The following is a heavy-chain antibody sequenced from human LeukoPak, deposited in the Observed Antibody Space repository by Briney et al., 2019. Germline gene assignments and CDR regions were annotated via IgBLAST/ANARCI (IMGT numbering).Heavy chain of an antibody. Sequence: GGSLRLSCAGSGFTFSSHWMTWVRQTPGKGLEWLASIKHDGSEKNYVDSVKGRFTISRDNAKNSLYVEMNNLRGEDTAVYHCARDNFDWRPLDCWGQGTLVTVSS. V-gene: IGHV3-7*03. CDR2: IKHDGSEK. CDR3: ARDNFDWRPLDC. J-gene: IGHJ4*02. D-gene: IGHD3-9*01. CDR1: GFTFSSHW.